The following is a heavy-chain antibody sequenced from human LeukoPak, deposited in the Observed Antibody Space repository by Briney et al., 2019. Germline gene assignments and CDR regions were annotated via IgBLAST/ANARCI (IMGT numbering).Heavy chain of an antibody. D-gene: IGHD3-10*01. CDR1: GGSVSSGNW. CDR3: ARLQNYYGAL. J-gene: IGHJ4*02. Sequence: SGTLSLTCAVSGGSVSSGNWWSWVRQTPGKGLEWIGEIHYSGNTNYNPSLKSRLTMSVDTSKNQFSLKLSSVTAADTAVYYSARLQNYYGALWGQGTLVTVSS. V-gene: IGHV4-4*02. CDR2: IHYSGNT.